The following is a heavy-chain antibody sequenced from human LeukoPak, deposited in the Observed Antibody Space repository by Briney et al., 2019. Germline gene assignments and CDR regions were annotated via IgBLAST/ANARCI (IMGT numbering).Heavy chain of an antibody. CDR1: GFIFSNYA. V-gene: IGHV3-23*01. CDR3: ARRWLGDPYGMDV. D-gene: IGHD3-10*01. Sequence: RLGGSLRLSCAASGFIFSNYAMTWVRQAPGKGLEWVSILGGLSESVYYPDSVKGRFTVSRDNSKDTLYLEINSLRGEDTATYYCARRWLGDPYGMDVWGQGTTVTVFS. J-gene: IGHJ6*02. CDR2: LGGLSESV.